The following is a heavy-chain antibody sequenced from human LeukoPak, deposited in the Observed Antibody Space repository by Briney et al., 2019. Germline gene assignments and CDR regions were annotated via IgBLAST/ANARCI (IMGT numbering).Heavy chain of an antibody. CDR2: ISSSSSYI. CDR3: ARDERGTMVRGVNPIGFDY. Sequence: GGSLRLSCAASGFTFSSYSMNWVRQAPGKGLEWVSSISSSSSYIYYADSVKGRFTISRDNAKNSLYLQMNSLRAEDTAVYYCARDERGTMVRGVNPIGFDYWGQGTLVTVSS. D-gene: IGHD3-10*01. V-gene: IGHV3-21*01. CDR1: GFTFSSYS. J-gene: IGHJ4*02.